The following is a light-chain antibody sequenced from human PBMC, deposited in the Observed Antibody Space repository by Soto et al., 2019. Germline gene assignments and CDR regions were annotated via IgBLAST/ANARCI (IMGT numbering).Light chain of an antibody. Sequence: EIVLTQSPGTLSLSPGERATLSCRASQSVSSSYLAWYQQKPGQAPRLLIYGASSRATGIQDRFSGSGSGTDFTLTIRRLEPEDFAVYYCKQYGRSPFTFGPGTKVDIK. CDR3: KQYGRSPFT. CDR2: GAS. CDR1: QSVSSSY. J-gene: IGKJ3*01. V-gene: IGKV3-20*01.